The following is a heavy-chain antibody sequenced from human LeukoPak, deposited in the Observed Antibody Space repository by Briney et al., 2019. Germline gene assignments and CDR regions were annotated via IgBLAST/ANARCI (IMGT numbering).Heavy chain of an antibody. J-gene: IGHJ3*02. D-gene: IGHD3-3*01. CDR3: ARDGRPYYDFWSGYHRDAFDI. V-gene: IGHV1-18*01. CDR1: GYTFSNYG. CDR2: ISSYNDNT. Sequence: ASVKVSCKASGYTFSNYGISWVRQAPGQGLEWMGWISSYNDNTNYAQKLQGRVTMTTDTSTSTAYMELRSLRSDDTAVYYCARDGRPYYDFWSGYHRDAFDIWGQGTMVTVSS.